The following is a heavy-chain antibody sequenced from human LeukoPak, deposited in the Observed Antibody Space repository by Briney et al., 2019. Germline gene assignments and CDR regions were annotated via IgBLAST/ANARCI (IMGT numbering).Heavy chain of an antibody. CDR2: IIPIFGTA. J-gene: IGHJ3*02. D-gene: IGHD6-6*01. V-gene: IGHV1-69*05. CDR3: AREGPLGSSPGGAFDI. CDR1: GYTFTSYG. Sequence: SVKVSRKASGYTFTSYGISWVRQAPGQGLEWMGGIIPIFGTANYAQKFQGRVTITTDESTSTAYMELSSLRSEDTAVYYCAREGPLGSSPGGAFDIWGQGTMVTVSS.